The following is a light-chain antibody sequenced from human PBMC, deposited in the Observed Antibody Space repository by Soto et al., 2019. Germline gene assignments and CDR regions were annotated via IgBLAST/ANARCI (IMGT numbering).Light chain of an antibody. V-gene: IGKV3D-15*01. CDR3: QQYYTTPIT. Sequence: IVLTQSPATLSVSPGERATLSCRATQSVSRNLAWYQQKPGQAPRLLIYDASNRATGIPARFSGSGSGTDFTLTVSSLQAEDVAVYYCQQYYTTPITFGQGTRLETK. CDR2: DAS. J-gene: IGKJ5*01. CDR1: QSVSRN.